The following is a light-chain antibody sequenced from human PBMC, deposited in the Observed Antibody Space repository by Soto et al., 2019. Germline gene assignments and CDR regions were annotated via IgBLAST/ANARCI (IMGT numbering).Light chain of an antibody. V-gene: IGKV1-39*01. CDR1: QSISSY. J-gene: IGKJ2*01. CDR3: QQSYSTLNT. Sequence: DIQLTQSPSSLSSSVGDRVTITCRASQSISSYLNWYHQKPGKPPKLLIYAASSLQSGVPSRFSGSGSGTDFTLTISSLQPEDFATYYCQQSYSTLNTFGQGTKLEIK. CDR2: AAS.